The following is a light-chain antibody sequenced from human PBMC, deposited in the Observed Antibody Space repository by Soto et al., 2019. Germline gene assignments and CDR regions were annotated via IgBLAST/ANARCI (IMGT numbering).Light chain of an antibody. Sequence: QSVLTQPASVSGSPGQSITISCTGTSSDVGAYKYVSWYQQQPDKAPKLIIYEVSNRPSGVSNRFSGSKSGNTASLTISGLQAEDEADYYCSSYTSSSTPYVFGTGTKLTVL. V-gene: IGLV2-14*01. CDR3: SSYTSSSTPYV. J-gene: IGLJ1*01. CDR2: EVS. CDR1: SSDVGAYKY.